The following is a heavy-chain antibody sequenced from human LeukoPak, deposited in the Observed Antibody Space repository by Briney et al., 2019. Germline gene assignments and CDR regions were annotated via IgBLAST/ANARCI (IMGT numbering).Heavy chain of an antibody. CDR3: ATYTHWVAGDV. J-gene: IGHJ6*02. Sequence: GGSLRLSCAASGFTFSDSWMSWVRQAPGKGLEWVANMNQDGSAKGYVDSVKGRFTISRDNARNSLYLQLSSLRPEDTAVYYCATYTHWVAGDVWGQGTTVTVSS. D-gene: IGHD3-16*01. CDR1: GFTFSDSW. CDR2: MNQDGSAK. V-gene: IGHV3-7*01.